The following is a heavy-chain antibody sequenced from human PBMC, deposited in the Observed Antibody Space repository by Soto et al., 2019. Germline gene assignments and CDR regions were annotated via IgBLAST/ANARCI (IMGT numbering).Heavy chain of an antibody. CDR1: GYIFTKYG. Sequence: QVQVVQSGPELKKPGASVKVSCKAQGYIFTKYGIGWVRQAPGHGLEWMGLINVYNGDRKVAQKFQDRVSMTTDTATDTAYMELKSLRSGDTAVYYCARLQLGGDRMMNWFDPWGQGTLVTVPS. CDR3: ARLQLGGDRMMNWFDP. D-gene: IGHD3-16*01. V-gene: IGHV1-18*01. CDR2: INVYNGDR. J-gene: IGHJ5*02.